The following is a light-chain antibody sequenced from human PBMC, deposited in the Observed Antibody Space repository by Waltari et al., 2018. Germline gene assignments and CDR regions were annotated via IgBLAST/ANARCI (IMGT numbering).Light chain of an antibody. Sequence: DIQMTQSPSSLSASVGDRVTITCQASQDISNYLNWYQQKPGKAPKLLIYDASNLETGVPSRFSGSGYGTEFTLTISSLQPDDFASYYCQHFYGNPWTFGQGTKVEI. CDR2: DAS. CDR3: QHFYGNPWT. J-gene: IGKJ1*01. CDR1: QDISNY. V-gene: IGKV1-33*01.